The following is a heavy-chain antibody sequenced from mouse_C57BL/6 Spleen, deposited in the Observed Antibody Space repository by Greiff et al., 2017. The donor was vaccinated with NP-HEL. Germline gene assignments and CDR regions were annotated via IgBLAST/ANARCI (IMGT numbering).Heavy chain of an antibody. Sequence: VQLQQPGAELVKPGASVKLSCKASGYTFTSYWMQWVKQRPGQGLEWIGEIDPSDSYTNYNQKFKGKATLTVDTSSSTAYMQLSSLTSEDSAVYYCARSGYGNYEAMDYWGQGTSVTVSS. CDR1: GYTFTSYW. J-gene: IGHJ4*01. D-gene: IGHD2-1*01. V-gene: IGHV1-50*01. CDR3: ARSGYGNYEAMDY. CDR2: IDPSDSYT.